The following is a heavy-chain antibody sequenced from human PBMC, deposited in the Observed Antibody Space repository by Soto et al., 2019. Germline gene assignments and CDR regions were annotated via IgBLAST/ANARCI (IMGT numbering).Heavy chain of an antibody. Sequence: VQLVQSGAEVKKPGESLKISCQGSGYIFTRYWIGWVRQMPGKGLEWMGIIYPGDSDTRYSPSFQGQVTISVDKSISIAYLQWGSLKASDTAMYYCVRHESVYGSGGYYVDYWGRGTLVTVSS. J-gene: IGHJ4*02. CDR1: GYIFTRYW. CDR3: VRHESVYGSGGYYVDY. CDR2: IYPGDSDT. D-gene: IGHD3-10*01. V-gene: IGHV5-51*01.